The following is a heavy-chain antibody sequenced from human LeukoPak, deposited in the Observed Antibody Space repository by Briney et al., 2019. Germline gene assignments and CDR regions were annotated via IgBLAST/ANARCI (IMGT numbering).Heavy chain of an antibody. CDR3: ARRLVEADVEMATGSSYFDY. CDR1: GGSFSGYY. V-gene: IGHV4-34*01. CDR2: INHGGST. J-gene: IGHJ4*02. Sequence: SETLSLTCAVYGGSFSGYYWSWIRQPPGKGLEWIGEINHGGSTNYNPSLKSRVTISVDTSKNQFSLKLSSVTAADTAVYYCARRLVEADVEMATGSSYFDYWGQGTLVTVSS. D-gene: IGHD5-24*01.